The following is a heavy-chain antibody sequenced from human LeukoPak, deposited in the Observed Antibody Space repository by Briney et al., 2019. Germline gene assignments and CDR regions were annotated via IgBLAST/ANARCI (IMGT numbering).Heavy chain of an antibody. CDR3: TRDVASYYGY. CDR2: ISSSSIYT. Sequence: PGGSLRLSCAASGFSFSSYVMNWARQTPGKGLEWVSSISSSSIYTHYADSVKGRFTISRDNAKNSLYLQMNSLRVEDTAVYYCTRDVASYYGYWGQGTLVTVSS. J-gene: IGHJ4*02. V-gene: IGHV3-21*06. D-gene: IGHD1-26*01. CDR1: GFSFSSYV.